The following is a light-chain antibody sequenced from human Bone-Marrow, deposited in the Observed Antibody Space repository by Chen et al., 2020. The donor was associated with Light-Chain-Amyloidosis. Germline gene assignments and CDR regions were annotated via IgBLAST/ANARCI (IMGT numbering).Light chain of an antibody. CDR1: SGHNNYA. CDR2: LNSDGSH. Sequence: QLVVTQSPSASASLGASVKLTCTLSSGHNNYAVAWHQQQPEKGPRYLMKLNSDGSHNKGDGIPDRFSGSSSGAERYLTISSLQSEDEADYFCQTWGTGIQVFGGGTKLTVL. CDR3: QTWGTGIQV. J-gene: IGLJ3*02. V-gene: IGLV4-69*01.